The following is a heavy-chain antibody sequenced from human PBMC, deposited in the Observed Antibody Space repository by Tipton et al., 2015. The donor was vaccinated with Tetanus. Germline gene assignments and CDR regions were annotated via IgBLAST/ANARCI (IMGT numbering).Heavy chain of an antibody. CDR1: GNTFTSHG. V-gene: IGHV1-18*01. D-gene: IGHD3-10*01. CDR3: ARGVTIVWCGDYSIDY. J-gene: IGHJ4*02. CDR2: ISAYNGNT. Sequence: QLVQSGGEVKKPGASVKVSCKASGNTFTSHGISWVRQAPGQGLEWMGWISAYNGNTNYAQKLLGRVTMTTDTSTSTAYMELRSLRSGDTAVYYCARGVTIVWCGDYSIDYWGQGTLVTVSS.